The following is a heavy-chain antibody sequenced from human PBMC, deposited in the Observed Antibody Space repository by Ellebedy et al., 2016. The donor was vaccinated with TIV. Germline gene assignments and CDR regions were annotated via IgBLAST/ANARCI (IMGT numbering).Heavy chain of an antibody. D-gene: IGHD3-16*02. V-gene: IGHV1-69*04. CDR2: IMPILDIA. J-gene: IGHJ6*02. CDR1: GGTFSRYA. CDR3: AFSVRGLSGYYYGMDV. Sequence: AASVKVSCKASGGTFSRYALNWVRHAPGQGLEWMGRIMPILDIANYPQKFQGRVTITADKSTSTAYMELSSLRSEDTAVYYCAFSVRGLSGYYYGMDVWGQGTTVTVSS.